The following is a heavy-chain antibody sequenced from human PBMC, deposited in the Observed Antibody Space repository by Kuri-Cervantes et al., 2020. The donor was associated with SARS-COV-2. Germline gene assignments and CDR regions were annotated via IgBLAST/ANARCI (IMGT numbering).Heavy chain of an antibody. D-gene: IGHD4-17*01. CDR3: ARANGDYQIEIDYYYYYYMDV. CDR1: GGSISSGSYY. CDR2: IYTSGST. Sequence: SETLSLTCTVSGGSISSGSYYWSWIRQPAGKGLEWIGRIYTSGSTNYNPSLKSRVTISVDTSMTQFSLKLSSVTAADTAVYYCARANGDYQIEIDYYYYYYMDVWGKGTTVTVSS. V-gene: IGHV4-61*02. J-gene: IGHJ6*03.